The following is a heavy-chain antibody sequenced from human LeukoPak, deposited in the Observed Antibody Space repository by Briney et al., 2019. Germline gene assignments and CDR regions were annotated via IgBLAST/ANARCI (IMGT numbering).Heavy chain of an antibody. CDR2: IKQDGSEK. D-gene: IGHD1-26*01. CDR1: GFTFSSYW. J-gene: IGHJ5*02. V-gene: IGHV3-7*03. Sequence: GGSLRLSCAASGFTFSSYWMSWVRLTPGKGLEWVANIKQDGSEKYYVDSVKGRFTISRDNAQNSLYLEMSSLSVEDTAIYSCARVGWELLNLHFDPWGQGTLVTVSS. CDR3: ARVGWELLNLHFDP.